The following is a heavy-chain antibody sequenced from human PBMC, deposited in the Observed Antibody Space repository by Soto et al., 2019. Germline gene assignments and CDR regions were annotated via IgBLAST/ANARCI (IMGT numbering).Heavy chain of an antibody. Sequence: GGSLRLSCAASGFTFSSYAMSWVRQAPGKGLEWVSAISGSGGSTYYADSVKGRFTISRDNSKNTLYLQMNSLRAEDTAVYYCAKDLGGSSSSFWFDPWGQGTLVTVSS. CDR2: ISGSGGST. CDR1: GFTFSSYA. V-gene: IGHV3-23*01. J-gene: IGHJ5*02. CDR3: AKDLGGSSSSFWFDP. D-gene: IGHD6-6*01.